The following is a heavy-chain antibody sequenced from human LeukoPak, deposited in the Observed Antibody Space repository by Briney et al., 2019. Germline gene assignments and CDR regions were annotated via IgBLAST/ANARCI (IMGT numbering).Heavy chain of an antibody. CDR1: GGSIRSYY. D-gene: IGHD4-23*01. V-gene: IGHV4-59*01. CDR3: ARGRNDNGGMFFDS. J-gene: IGHJ4*02. CDR2: ISYSGYT. Sequence: SETLSLTCTVSGGSIRSYYWNWIRQAPGKGLEWVGFISYSGYTSYSPSLKSRVAISVDTAKSQFSLRLHSMTAADTAIYYCARGRNDNGGMFFDSWAQGNLVTVSS.